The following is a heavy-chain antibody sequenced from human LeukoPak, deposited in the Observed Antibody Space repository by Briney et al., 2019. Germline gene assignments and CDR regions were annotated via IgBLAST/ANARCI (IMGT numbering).Heavy chain of an antibody. D-gene: IGHD2-15*01. V-gene: IGHV5-51*01. CDR1: GYSFTSYW. Sequence: GESLKISCKGSGYSFTSYWIGWVCQMPGKGLEWMGIIYPGDSDTRYSPSFQGQVTISADKSINTAYLQWSSLKASDTAMYYCARNGGYCSGGSCYSGGFDYWGQGTLVTVSS. J-gene: IGHJ4*02. CDR3: ARNGGYCSGGSCYSGGFDY. CDR2: IYPGDSDT.